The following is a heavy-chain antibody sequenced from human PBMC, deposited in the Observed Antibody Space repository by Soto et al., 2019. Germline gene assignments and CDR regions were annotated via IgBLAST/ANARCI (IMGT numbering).Heavy chain of an antibody. CDR3: ARGVVVVVAATYFDY. CDR1: GGTFSSYA. D-gene: IGHD2-15*01. CDR2: IIPIFGTA. Sequence: GASEKVSCKASGGTFSSYAISWVRQAPGQGLEWMGGIIPIFGTANYAQKFQGRVTITADKSTSTAYMELSSLRSEDTAVYYCARGVVVVVAATYFDYWGQGTLVTVSS. V-gene: IGHV1-69*06. J-gene: IGHJ4*02.